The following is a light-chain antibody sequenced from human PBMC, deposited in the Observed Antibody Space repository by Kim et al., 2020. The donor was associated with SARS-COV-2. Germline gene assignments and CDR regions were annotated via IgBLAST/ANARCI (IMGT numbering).Light chain of an antibody. CDR3: RQYETSSWT. V-gene: IGKV3-20*01. CDR1: QAIGMNF. Sequence: EIVLTQSPGTLSLSPGERVTLSCRASQAIGMNFLAWYQQKPGQAPRLLIYGTITRATGIPARFRGSGSGTDFTLTISRLEPEDFAVYYCRQYETSSWTFGQGTKVDIK. J-gene: IGKJ1*01. CDR2: GTI.